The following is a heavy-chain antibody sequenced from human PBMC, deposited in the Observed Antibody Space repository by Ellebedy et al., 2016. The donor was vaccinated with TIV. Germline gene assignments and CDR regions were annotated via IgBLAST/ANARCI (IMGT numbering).Heavy chain of an antibody. V-gene: IGHV3-7*01. CDR1: GFTFRSYW. Sequence: PGGSLRLSCAASGFTFRSYWMSWVRQAPGKGLEWVANIKQDGSEKYYVDSVKGRFTISRDNAKNSLYLQMNSLRAEDTAVYYCARDGIELMVYPNSRFDSWGQGTLVTVS. CDR3: ARDGIELMVYPNSRFDS. CDR2: IKQDGSEK. D-gene: IGHD2-8*01. J-gene: IGHJ4*02.